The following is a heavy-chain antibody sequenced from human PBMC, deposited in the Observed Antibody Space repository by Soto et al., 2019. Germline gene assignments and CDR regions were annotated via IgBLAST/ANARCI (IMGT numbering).Heavy chain of an antibody. CDR3: ARAARAIAVARNGMDV. CDR2: ISYDGSNK. Sequence: PGGSLRLSCAASGFTFSSYAMHWVRQAPGKGLEWVAVISYDGSNKYYADSVKGRFTISRDNSKNTLYLQMSSLRAEDTAVYYCARAARAIAVARNGMDVWGQGTTVTVSS. V-gene: IGHV3-30-3*01. CDR1: GFTFSSYA. D-gene: IGHD6-19*01. J-gene: IGHJ6*02.